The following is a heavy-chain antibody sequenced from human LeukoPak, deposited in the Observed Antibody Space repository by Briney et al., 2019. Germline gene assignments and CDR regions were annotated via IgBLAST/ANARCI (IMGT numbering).Heavy chain of an antibody. CDR3: ARVVVRGVISYFDY. J-gene: IGHJ4*02. CDR1: GGSISSGGYY. V-gene: IGHV4-31*03. Sequence: PSETLSLTCTVSGGSISSGGYYWSWIRQHPGKGLEWIGYIYYSGSTYYNPSLKSRVTISVDTSKNQFSLKLSSVTAADTAVYYCARVVVRGVISYFDYWGQGTLVTVSS. CDR2: IYYSGST. D-gene: IGHD3-10*01.